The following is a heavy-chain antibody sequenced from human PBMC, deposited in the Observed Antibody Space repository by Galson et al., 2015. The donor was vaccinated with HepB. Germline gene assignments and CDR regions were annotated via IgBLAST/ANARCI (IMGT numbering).Heavy chain of an antibody. V-gene: IGHV1-18*04. CDR3: ARENSAYYYDH. J-gene: IGHJ4*02. D-gene: IGHD4-23*01. CDR2: ISGYNGDT. CDR1: GYTFTSYD. Sequence: VKVSCKASGYTFTSYDIMWVRQAPGQGLEWMGWISGYNGDTKYAQKFQGRVTMTTDTSTSTVYMELRSLRSDDTAVYYCARENSAYYYDHWGQGSLVTVSS.